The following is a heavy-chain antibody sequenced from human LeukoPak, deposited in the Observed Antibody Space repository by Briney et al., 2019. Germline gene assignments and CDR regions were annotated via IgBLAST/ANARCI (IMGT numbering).Heavy chain of an antibody. CDR2: INKDGSDK. CDR1: GFIFSSSW. CDR3: GYGSGWIFDF. V-gene: IGHV3-7*05. J-gene: IGHJ4*02. D-gene: IGHD6-19*01. Sequence: GGSLRLSCAASGFIFSSSWMTWVRQATGRGLEWVANINKDGSDKHYVDSVEGRFTTSRDNAKNSLYLQMNSLRAEDTAVYYCGYGSGWIFDFWGQGTLVTVSS.